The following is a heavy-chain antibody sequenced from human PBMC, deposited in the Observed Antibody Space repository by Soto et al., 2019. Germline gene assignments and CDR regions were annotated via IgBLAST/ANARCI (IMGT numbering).Heavy chain of an antibody. J-gene: IGHJ4*02. V-gene: IGHV4-39*01. CDR1: GGSISSSSYY. CDR2: IYYSGST. CDR3: ASPGIAAAGTHDY. D-gene: IGHD6-13*01. Sequence: PSETLSLTCTVSGGSISSSSYYWGWIRQPPGKGLEWIGSIYYSGSTYCNPSLKSRVTISVDTSKNQFSLKLSSVTAADTAVYYCASPGIAAAGTHDYWGQGTLVTVSS.